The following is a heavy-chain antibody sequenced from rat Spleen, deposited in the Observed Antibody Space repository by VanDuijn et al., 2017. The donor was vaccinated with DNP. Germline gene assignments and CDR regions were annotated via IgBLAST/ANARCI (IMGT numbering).Heavy chain of an antibody. V-gene: IGHV2-30*01. Sequence: QVQLKESGPGLVQPSQTLSLTCTVSGFSLTNYNVHWVRQPTGKGLEWMGIIWTGGSTDYNSALKSRLTISRDTSKSQVFLKMNSLQAEDTATYYCVRRFGIRGYFDYWGQGVMVTVSS. D-gene: IGHD4-3*01. CDR2: IWTGGST. J-gene: IGHJ2*01. CDR1: GFSLTNYN. CDR3: VRRFGIRGYFDY.